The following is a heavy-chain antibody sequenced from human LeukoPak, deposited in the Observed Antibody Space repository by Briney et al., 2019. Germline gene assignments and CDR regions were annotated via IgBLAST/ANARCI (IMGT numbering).Heavy chain of an antibody. Sequence: ASVKVSCKASGYTFTGYYMHWVRQAPGQGLEWMGLISPIGDSTEYSQKFQDRVTMTRDTPTSTAYMELRRLRSEDTAVYYCATSSGYQLYDYWGQGTLVTVSS. J-gene: IGHJ4*02. CDR2: ISPIGDST. V-gene: IGHV1-46*01. D-gene: IGHD2-2*01. CDR3: ATSSGYQLYDY. CDR1: GYTFTGYY.